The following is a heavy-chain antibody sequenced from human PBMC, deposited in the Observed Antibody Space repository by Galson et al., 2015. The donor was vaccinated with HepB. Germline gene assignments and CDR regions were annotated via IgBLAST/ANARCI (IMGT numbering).Heavy chain of an antibody. D-gene: IGHD2-8*01. J-gene: IGHJ6*02. Sequence: SVKVSCKASGYTFIAYHVHWVRQAPGQGLEWMGWINPKNGGTIYAQKFQDRVTMSSDTSTSTVYMELWRLRSYDAAVYYCARDEWQLGGMEVWGQGTTVTVSS. CDR1: GYTFIAYH. V-gene: IGHV1-2*02. CDR3: ARDEWQLGGMEV. CDR2: INPKNGGT.